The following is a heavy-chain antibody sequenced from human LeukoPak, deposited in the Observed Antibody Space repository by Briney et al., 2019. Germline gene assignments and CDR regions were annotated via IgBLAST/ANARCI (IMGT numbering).Heavy chain of an antibody. CDR1: GYTFTGYY. CDR3: ARDRRVRTLLDY. J-gene: IGHJ4*02. Sequence: ASVKVSCKASGYTFTGYYMHWVRQAPGQGLEWMGWINPNSGGTNYAQKFQGRVTMTRDTSISTAYMELSRLRSGDTAVYYCARDRRVRTLLDYWGQGTLVTVSS. V-gene: IGHV1-2*02. CDR2: INPNSGGT. D-gene: IGHD1-1*01.